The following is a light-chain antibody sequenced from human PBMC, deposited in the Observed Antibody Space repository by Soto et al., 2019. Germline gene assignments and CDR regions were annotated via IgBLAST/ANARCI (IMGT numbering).Light chain of an antibody. CDR2: AAS. Sequence: DIQMTQSPSSVSASVGDRVTITCRASQGISSWLSWYQQKPGKAPKLLIYAASSLQSGVPTRFSGSGTLTDFALTNSRLQTEDIATFISQQTNSLPPVTFGQGTRLEIK. CDR1: QGISSW. J-gene: IGKJ5*01. V-gene: IGKV1-12*01. CDR3: QQTNSLPPVT.